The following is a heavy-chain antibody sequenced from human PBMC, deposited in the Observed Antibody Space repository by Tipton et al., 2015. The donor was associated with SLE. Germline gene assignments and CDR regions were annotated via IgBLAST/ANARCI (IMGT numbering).Heavy chain of an antibody. V-gene: IGHV4-61*08. D-gene: IGHD6-19*01. CDR1: GGSISSGGYY. CDR3: AREPVAGTDY. Sequence: TLSLTCTVSGGSISSGGYYWSWIRQPPGKGLEWIGEINHSGSTNYNPSLKSRVTMSVDTSKNQFSLKLSSVTAADTAVYYCAREPVAGTDYWGQGTLVTVSS. CDR2: INHSGST. J-gene: IGHJ4*02.